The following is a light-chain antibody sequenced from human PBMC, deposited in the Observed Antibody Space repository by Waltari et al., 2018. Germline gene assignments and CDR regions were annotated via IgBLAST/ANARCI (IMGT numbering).Light chain of an antibody. V-gene: IGKV3-20*01. CDR2: AAS. CDR3: QHYVRLPVT. Sequence: EIVLTQSPGTLSLSHGERATLSCRASQRVSRALAWYQQKPGQAPRFLIYAASSRATGIPDRFSGSGSGTDFSLTISRLEPEDFAVYYCQHYVRLPVTFGQGTKVEIK. CDR1: QRVSRA. J-gene: IGKJ1*01.